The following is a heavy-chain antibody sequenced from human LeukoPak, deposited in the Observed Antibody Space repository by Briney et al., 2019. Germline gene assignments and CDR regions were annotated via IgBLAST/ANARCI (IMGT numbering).Heavy chain of an antibody. V-gene: IGHV3-30*18. J-gene: IGHJ4*02. CDR3: AKDHWWELQGIQYYFDC. CDR1: GFTFSSYG. CDR2: ISYDGSNK. Sequence: GGSLRLSCAASGFTFSSYGMHWVRQAPGKGLEWVAVISYDGSNKYYADSVKGRFTISRDNSKNTLYLQMNSLRAEDTAVYYCAKDHWWELQGIQYYFDCWGQGTLVTVSS. D-gene: IGHD1-26*01.